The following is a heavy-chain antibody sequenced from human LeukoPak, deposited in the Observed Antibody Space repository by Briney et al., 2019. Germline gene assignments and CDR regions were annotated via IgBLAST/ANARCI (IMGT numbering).Heavy chain of an antibody. Sequence: GGSLRLSCVGSGFTFSSYWMHWVRQGPGKGLEWVSRISIDGSTTTYADSVKGRFTISRDNSKNTLYLQVNSLRAEDTAVYYCAKGGKWDVTPFDYWGQGTLVTVSS. CDR1: GFTFSSYW. J-gene: IGHJ4*02. CDR3: AKGGKWDVTPFDY. V-gene: IGHV3-74*01. CDR2: ISIDGSTT. D-gene: IGHD1-26*01.